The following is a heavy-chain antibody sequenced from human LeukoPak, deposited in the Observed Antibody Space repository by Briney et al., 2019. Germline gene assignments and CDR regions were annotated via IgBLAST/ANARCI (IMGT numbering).Heavy chain of an antibody. J-gene: IGHJ4*02. CDR2: IYSGSST. Sequence: GGSLRLSCAASGLTVSSNYMSWARQAPGKGLEWVSLIYSGSSTYYADSVKGRFTISRDKSKNTLYLQMSSLRVEDTAVYYCAMGAIVATIDYWGQGTLVTVSS. D-gene: IGHD5-12*01. V-gene: IGHV3-66*01. CDR1: GLTVSSNY. CDR3: AMGAIVATIDY.